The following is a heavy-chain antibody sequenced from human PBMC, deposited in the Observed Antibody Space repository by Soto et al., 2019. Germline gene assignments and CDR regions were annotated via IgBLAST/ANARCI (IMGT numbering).Heavy chain of an antibody. CDR3: AREDRYSGSYYFDF. Sequence: SVKVSWKASCYTFTSYNIIWVRQAPGQGLEWMGWINPFYRKTTYAQALQGRVTMATDTSTSTAYMELRSLTSDDTAVYYCAREDRYSGSYYFDFWGQGTLVTVSS. CDR2: INPFYRKT. CDR1: CYTFTSYN. J-gene: IGHJ4*02. D-gene: IGHD1-26*01. V-gene: IGHV1-18*04.